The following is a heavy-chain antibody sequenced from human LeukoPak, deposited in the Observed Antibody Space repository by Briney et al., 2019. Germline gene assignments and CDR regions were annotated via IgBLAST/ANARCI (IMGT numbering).Heavy chain of an antibody. Sequence: ASVKVSCKASGYTFTIYYMHWVRQAPGQGLEWMGIINPSGGSTSYAQKFQGRVTMTRDTSTSTVYMELSSLRSEDTAVYYCAREHTYYYDSSGYYFDYWGQGTLVTVSS. V-gene: IGHV1-46*01. J-gene: IGHJ4*02. D-gene: IGHD3-22*01. CDR2: INPSGGST. CDR3: AREHTYYYDSSGYYFDY. CDR1: GYTFTIYY.